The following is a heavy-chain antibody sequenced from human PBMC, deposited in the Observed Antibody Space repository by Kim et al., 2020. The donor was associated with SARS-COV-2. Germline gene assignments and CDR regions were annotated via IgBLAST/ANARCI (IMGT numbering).Heavy chain of an antibody. CDR1: GYNFNDYY. Sequence: ASVKVSCKASGYNFNDYYIHWVRQAPGQGLEWMGWINPHGGKTNYAEKFHERVSMTRDTSINTAYVELYSLTFDDTAVYYCARDSDPDYWGQGTLVTVS. V-gene: IGHV1-2*02. CDR3: ARDSDPDY. CDR2: INPHGGKT. J-gene: IGHJ4*02.